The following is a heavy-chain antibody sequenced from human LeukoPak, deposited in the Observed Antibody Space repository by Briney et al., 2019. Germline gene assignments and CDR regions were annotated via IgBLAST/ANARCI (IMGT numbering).Heavy chain of an antibody. CDR3: AREGQFLEWSSPDY. CDR2: ISTYNGKT. J-gene: IGHJ4*02. CDR1: GYIFTSYG. V-gene: IGHV1-18*04. Sequence: ASVKVSCKASGYIFTSYGISWVRQAPGQGLEWIGWISTYNGKTNYAQKVQGRVTMTTDTSKRSAYMELKSLRSDDTAVYYCAREGQFLEWSSPDYWGQGTLVSVSS. D-gene: IGHD3-3*01.